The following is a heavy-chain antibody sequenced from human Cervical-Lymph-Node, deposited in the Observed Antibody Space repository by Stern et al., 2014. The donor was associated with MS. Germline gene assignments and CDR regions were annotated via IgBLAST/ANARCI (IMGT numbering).Heavy chain of an antibody. CDR1: GGSMDNFS. V-gene: IGHV4-59*01. Sequence: QVQLQESGPGLVKPSETLSLTCTVSGGSMDNFSWSWIRQPPGKGLEWIGYIYYSGSTNYNPSLESRVTISVDASKNQFSLKLSSVTAADTAVYFCALGYSATPFDPWGQGTLVTVSS. CDR3: ALGYSATPFDP. J-gene: IGHJ5*02. D-gene: IGHD5-12*01. CDR2: IYYSGST.